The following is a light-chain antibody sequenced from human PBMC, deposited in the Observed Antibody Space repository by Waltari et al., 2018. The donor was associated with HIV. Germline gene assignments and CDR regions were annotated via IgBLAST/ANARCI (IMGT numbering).Light chain of an antibody. CDR1: QIIGYY. J-gene: IGKJ3*01. V-gene: IGKV1-39*01. CDR3: EQIYTFPLYT. CDR2: SAT. Sequence: IQLTQSPSPLSASVGARVTIPCRKSQIIGYYVNWYQQKPGKPPKLLSYSATSLQPGVPPRFSGSGSGTEFALIISSQQPEEFAMYYCEQIYTFPLYTFGPVTKVDL.